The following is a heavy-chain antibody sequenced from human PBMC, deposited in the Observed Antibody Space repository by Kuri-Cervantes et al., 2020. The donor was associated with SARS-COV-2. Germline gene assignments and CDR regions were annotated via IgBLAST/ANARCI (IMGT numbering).Heavy chain of an antibody. CDR2: IIPIFGTA. D-gene: IGHD3-3*01. CDR1: GGTFSSYA. CDR3: AADLAITIFRGGFDP. Sequence: SVKVSCKASGGTFSSYAISWVRQAPGQGLEWMGGIIPIFGTANYAQKFQGRVTITADESTSTAYMELSSLSSEDTAVYYCAADLAITIFRGGFDPWGQGTLVTVSS. J-gene: IGHJ5*02. V-gene: IGHV1-69*13.